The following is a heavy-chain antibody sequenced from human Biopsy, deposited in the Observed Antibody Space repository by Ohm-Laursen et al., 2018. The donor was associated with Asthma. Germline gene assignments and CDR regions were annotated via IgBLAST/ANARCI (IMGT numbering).Heavy chain of an antibody. D-gene: IGHD3-22*01. V-gene: IGHV3-53*01. Sequence: SLRLSCTASGFAVSRDYMFWVRQAPGKGLEWVSVIYSGGTSQTADSVRGRFTISRDYSKNKLYLQMHSLRAEDTAVYYCARGDSSNWSHYYFDYWGQGTLVTVSS. CDR2: IYSGGTS. J-gene: IGHJ4*02. CDR3: ARGDSSNWSHYYFDY. CDR1: GFAVSRDY.